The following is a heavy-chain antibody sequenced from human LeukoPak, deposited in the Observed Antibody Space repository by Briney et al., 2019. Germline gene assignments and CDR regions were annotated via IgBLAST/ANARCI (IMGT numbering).Heavy chain of an antibody. CDR3: AGDEWDLDY. Sequence: PSETLSLTCAVSGYSISSGYYWGWIRQPPGKGLEWIGSIYHSGSTYYNPSLKSRVTISVDTSKNQFSLKLSSVTAADTAVYYCAGDEWDLDYWGQGTLVTVSS. D-gene: IGHD1-26*01. CDR1: GYSISSGYY. CDR2: IYHSGST. J-gene: IGHJ4*02. V-gene: IGHV4-38-2*02.